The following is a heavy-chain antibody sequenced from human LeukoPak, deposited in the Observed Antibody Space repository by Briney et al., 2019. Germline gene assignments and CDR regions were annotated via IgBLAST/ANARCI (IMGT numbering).Heavy chain of an antibody. J-gene: IGHJ4*02. CDR2: IIPIFGTA. D-gene: IGHD3-22*01. V-gene: IGHV1-69*06. CDR3: ARESLPHYDSSGYYYVFDY. Sequence: SVKVSCKASGYTFTGYYMHWVRQAPGQGLEWMGGIIPIFGTANYAQKFQGRVTITADKSTSTAYMELSSLRSEDTAVYYCARESLPHYDSSGYYYVFDYWGQGTLVTVSS. CDR1: GYTFTGYY.